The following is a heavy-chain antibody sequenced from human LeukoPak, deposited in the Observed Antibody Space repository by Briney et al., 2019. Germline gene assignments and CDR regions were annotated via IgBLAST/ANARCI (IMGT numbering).Heavy chain of an antibody. D-gene: IGHD5-12*01. J-gene: IGHJ4*02. CDR3: ARERGYSGYDFRVLWHTAVDY. CDR1: GFTFDDYG. V-gene: IGHV3-20*04. Sequence: PGGSLRFSCAASGFTFDDYGMSWVRQAPGKGLVWVSGINWNGGSTGYADSVKGRFTISRDNAKNSLYLQMNSLRAEDTALYYCARERGYSGYDFRVLWHTAVDYWGQGTLVTVSS. CDR2: INWNGGST.